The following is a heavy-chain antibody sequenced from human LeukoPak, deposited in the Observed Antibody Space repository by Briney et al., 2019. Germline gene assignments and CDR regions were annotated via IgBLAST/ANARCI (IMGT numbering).Heavy chain of an antibody. J-gene: IGHJ5*02. D-gene: IGHD5-24*01. Sequence: SETLSLTCTVSGGSISSYYWSWIRQPPGKGLEWLGYIYYSGSTNYNPSLKSRVTISVDTSKNQFSLKLSSLTAADTAVYYCARAGEMATTFVWFDPWGQRTLVTVSS. CDR3: ARAGEMATTFVWFDP. V-gene: IGHV4-59*01. CDR2: IYYSGST. CDR1: GGSISSYY.